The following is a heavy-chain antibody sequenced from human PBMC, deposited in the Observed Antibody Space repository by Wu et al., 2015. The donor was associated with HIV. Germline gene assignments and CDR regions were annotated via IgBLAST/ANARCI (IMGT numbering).Heavy chain of an antibody. V-gene: IGHV1-69*12. D-gene: IGHD1-26*01. Sequence: QVQLVQSGAEVKKPGSSVKVSCKASGDTFNIFAINWLRQAPGQGLEWMGGIIPAFGTTDYAGKFQGRVTISADDSANTAYMELKTLTSEDTAVYYCARASEHLRDRNWFDPWGQGTLVTVSS. CDR1: GDTFNIFA. CDR3: ARASEHLRDRNWFDP. CDR2: IIPAFGTT. J-gene: IGHJ5*02.